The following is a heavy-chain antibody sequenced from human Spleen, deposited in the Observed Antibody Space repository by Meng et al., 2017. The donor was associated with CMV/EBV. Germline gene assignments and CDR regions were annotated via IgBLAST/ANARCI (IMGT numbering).Heavy chain of an antibody. J-gene: IGHJ4*02. CDR2: IYYSGST. Sequence: QVQLQGSGPGPVKPSETLSLTGTVSGGSISSYYWSWIRQPPGKGLEWIGYIYYSGSTFYNPSLKRRVIISIDTSKNQFSLNLRSVTAADTAVYYCARVSSGWDYFDYWGQGTLVTVSS. CDR3: ARVSSGWDYFDY. V-gene: IGHV4-59*12. D-gene: IGHD6-19*01. CDR1: GGSISSYY.